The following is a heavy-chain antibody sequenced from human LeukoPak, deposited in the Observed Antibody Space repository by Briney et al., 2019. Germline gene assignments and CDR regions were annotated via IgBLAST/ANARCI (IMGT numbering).Heavy chain of an antibody. V-gene: IGHV1-69*04. CDR2: FIPILNMA. CDR3: ARDRGVGASSVDS. Sequence: SVKVSCKASGDPFRTSGFNWVRQAPGQGLEWMERFIPILNMADYAQKFQGRVTTTADKSTSTAYMELSSMGSEDTAVYYCARDRGVGASSVDSWGQGTVVTVSS. D-gene: IGHD1-26*01. J-gene: IGHJ4*02. CDR1: GDPFRTSG.